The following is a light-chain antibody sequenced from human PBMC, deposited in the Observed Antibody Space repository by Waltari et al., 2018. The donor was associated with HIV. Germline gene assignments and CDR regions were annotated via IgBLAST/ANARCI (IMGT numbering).Light chain of an antibody. V-gene: IGLV2-23*01. Sequence: QSALTQPAYVSGSPGQSITISCTGTSSDIGNYHVVLWYQQYAGKAPKLIIYEGIKRPSGVSNRISGSKSANTASLTISGLQAEDEADYYCSSYGGSSNWLFGGGTKLTVL. CDR3: SSYGGSSNWL. CDR2: EGI. CDR1: SSDIGNYHV. J-gene: IGLJ2*01.